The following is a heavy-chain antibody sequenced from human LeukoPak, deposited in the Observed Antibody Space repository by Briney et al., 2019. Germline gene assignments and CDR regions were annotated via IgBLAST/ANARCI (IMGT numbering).Heavy chain of an antibody. CDR1: GGSISSSTYY. D-gene: IGHD1-26*01. CDR3: ARQEVGATDC. Sequence: KTSETLSLTCTVSGGSISSSTYYWAWIRQSPGKGLEWIGSITYSGSTYYNPSLESRVTISVDTSKNQFSLRLISVTAVDTAVYYCARQEVGATDCWGQGTLVTVSS. V-gene: IGHV4-39*01. J-gene: IGHJ4*02. CDR2: ITYSGST.